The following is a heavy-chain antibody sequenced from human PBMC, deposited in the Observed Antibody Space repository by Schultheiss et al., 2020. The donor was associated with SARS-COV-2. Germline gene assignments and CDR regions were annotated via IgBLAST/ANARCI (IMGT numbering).Heavy chain of an antibody. Sequence: GESLKISCKASGYTFTGYYMHWVRQAPGQGLEWMGRINPNSGGTNYAQKFQGRVTMTRDTSISTAYMELSRLRSDDTAVYYCAREDTATPSLDVWGQGTTVTVSS. D-gene: IGHD5-18*01. V-gene: IGHV1-2*06. CDR2: INPNSGGT. CDR1: GYTFTGYY. J-gene: IGHJ6*02. CDR3: AREDTATPSLDV.